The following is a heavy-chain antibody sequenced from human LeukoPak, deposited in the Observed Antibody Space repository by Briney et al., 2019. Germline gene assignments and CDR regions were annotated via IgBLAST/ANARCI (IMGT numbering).Heavy chain of an antibody. J-gene: IGHJ4*02. Sequence: PGGSLRLSCAASGFTFSTYGMTWVRQAPGKGLVEISDISSSRDRIKYAGSVKGRFTSFRATDKNSLYLKMNGLRAEDTAVYYCTKSRISFSGQVDHWGQGTLVTVSS. V-gene: IGHV3-48*04. D-gene: IGHD5-12*01. CDR1: GFTFSTYG. CDR3: TKSRISFSGQVDH. CDR2: ISSSRDRI.